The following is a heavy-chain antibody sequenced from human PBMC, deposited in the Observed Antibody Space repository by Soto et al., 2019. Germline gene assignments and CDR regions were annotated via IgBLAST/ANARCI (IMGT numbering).Heavy chain of an antibody. CDR1: GYTFTSYG. Sequence: ASVQVSCKASGYTFTSYGISWVRQAPGQGLEWMGWISAYNGNTNYAQKLQGRVTMTTDTSTSTAYMELRSLRSDDTAVYYCASVDSSGYYRGGAFDYWGQGTLVTVS. J-gene: IGHJ4*02. V-gene: IGHV1-18*04. CDR2: ISAYNGNT. D-gene: IGHD3-22*01. CDR3: ASVDSSGYYRGGAFDY.